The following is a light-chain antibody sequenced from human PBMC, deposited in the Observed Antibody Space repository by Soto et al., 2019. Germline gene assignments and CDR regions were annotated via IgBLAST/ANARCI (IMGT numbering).Light chain of an antibody. CDR1: QSVSIY. J-gene: IGKJ4*01. CDR3: QQRSNWPLT. CDR2: DAS. Sequence: EIVLTQSPATLSLSPGERATLSCRASQSVSIYLAWYQHKPGQAPRLLIYDASNRATGIPARFSGSGSGTDFTLTISRLEPEDFAVYYCQQRSNWPLTFGGGTKVEIK. V-gene: IGKV3-11*01.